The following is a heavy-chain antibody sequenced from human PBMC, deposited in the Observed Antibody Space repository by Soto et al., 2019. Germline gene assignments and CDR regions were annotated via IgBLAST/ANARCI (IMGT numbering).Heavy chain of an antibody. Sequence: PGGSLRLSCAASGFTFSTYGMHWVRQAPGKGLEWVALIASDGSKRYYADSVKGRFTISRDNSKNTLYLQMNSLRAEDTAVYYCSTEHHWRYNAFDIWGQGTMVTVSS. V-gene: IGHV3-30*03. CDR2: IASDGSKR. D-gene: IGHD1-1*01. J-gene: IGHJ3*02. CDR3: STEHHWRYNAFDI. CDR1: GFTFSTYG.